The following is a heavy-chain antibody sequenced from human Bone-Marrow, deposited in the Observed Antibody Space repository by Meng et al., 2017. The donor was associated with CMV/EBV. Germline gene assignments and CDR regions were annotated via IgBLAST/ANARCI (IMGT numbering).Heavy chain of an antibody. Sequence: GESLKISCAASGFTFSSYGMHWVRQAPGKGLEWVAFIRYDGSNKYYADSVKGRFTISRDNSKNTLYLQMNSLRAEDTAVYYCAKGEYSNSLSFDYWGQGTRVTVSS. CDR1: GFTFSSYG. D-gene: IGHD4-11*01. V-gene: IGHV3-30*02. J-gene: IGHJ4*02. CDR2: IRYDGSNK. CDR3: AKGEYSNSLSFDY.